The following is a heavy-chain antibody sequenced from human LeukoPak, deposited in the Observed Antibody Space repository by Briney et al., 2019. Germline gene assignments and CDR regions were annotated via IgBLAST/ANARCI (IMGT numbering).Heavy chain of an antibody. D-gene: IGHD3-22*01. CDR1: GFTFSSYA. CDR3: AKSLYYDSSGYYLPFDY. CDR2: ISGSGGST. J-gene: IGHJ4*02. V-gene: IGHV3-23*01. Sequence: GGSLRLSCAASGFTFSSYAMSWVRQAPGQGLEWVSAISGSGGSTYYADSVKGRFTISRDNSKNTLYLQMNSLRAEDTAFYYCAKSLYYDSSGYYLPFDYWGQGTLVTVSS.